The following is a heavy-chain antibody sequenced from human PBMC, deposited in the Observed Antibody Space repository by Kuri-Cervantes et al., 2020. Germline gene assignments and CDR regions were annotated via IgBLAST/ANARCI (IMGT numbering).Heavy chain of an antibody. CDR1: GLTFSSYG. D-gene: IGHD6-13*01. V-gene: IGHV3-30*03. Sequence: GGSLRLSCAASGLTFSSYGMHWVRQAPGKGLEWVAVISFDGSHRYSADSVKGRFTISRDNSKNTLYLQMNSLRPEDTAVYYCARDLHIAAAGGDYWGQGTLVTVSS. J-gene: IGHJ4*02. CDR3: ARDLHIAAAGGDY. CDR2: ISFDGSHR.